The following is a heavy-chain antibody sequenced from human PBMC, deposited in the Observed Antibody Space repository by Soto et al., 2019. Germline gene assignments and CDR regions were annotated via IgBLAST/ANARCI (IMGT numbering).Heavy chain of an antibody. J-gene: IGHJ6*02. Sequence: SVKVSCKASGGTFSSYSISWVRQAPGQGLEWMGGIIPIFGTANYAQKFQGRVTITADESTSTAYMELSSLRSEDTAVYYCARAPHDYSFGYYYYGMDVWGQGTTVTVSS. CDR1: GGTFSSYS. V-gene: IGHV1-69*13. CDR3: ARAPHDYSFGYYYYGMDV. CDR2: IIPIFGTA. D-gene: IGHD4-4*01.